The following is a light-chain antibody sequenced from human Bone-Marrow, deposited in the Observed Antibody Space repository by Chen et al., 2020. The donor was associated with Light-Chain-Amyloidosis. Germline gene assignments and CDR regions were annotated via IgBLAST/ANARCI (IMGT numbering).Light chain of an antibody. CDR1: RSNIGSNY. CDR3: SSYAGSNNYVV. CDR2: RDN. Sequence: QSVLTQPPSASGTPGQRVTISCAGSRSNIGSNYLCWYQQLPGTAPKLLIHRDNQRPSGVPDRFSGSKSGTSASLAISGLRSEDEADYYCSSYAGSNNYVVFGGGTKLTVL. V-gene: IGLV1-47*01. J-gene: IGLJ2*01.